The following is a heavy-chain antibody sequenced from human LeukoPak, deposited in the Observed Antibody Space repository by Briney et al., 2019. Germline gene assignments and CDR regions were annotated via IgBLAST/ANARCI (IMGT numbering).Heavy chain of an antibody. V-gene: IGHV1-69-2*01. CDR1: GYTFTDYY. D-gene: IGHD2-2*01. J-gene: IGHJ3*02. CDR2: VDPEDGET. Sequence: ATVKMSCKVSGYTFTDYYMHWVQQAPGKGLEWMGLVDPEDGETIHAEKFQGRVTITADTSTDTAYMELSSLRSEDTAVYYCATVDVVPAAISLGVNIWGQGTMVTVSS. CDR3: ATVDVVPAAISLGVNI.